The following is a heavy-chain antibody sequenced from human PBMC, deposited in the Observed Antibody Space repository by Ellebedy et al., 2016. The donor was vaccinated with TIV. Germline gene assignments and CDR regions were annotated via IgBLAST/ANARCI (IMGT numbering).Heavy chain of an antibody. D-gene: IGHD1-26*01. Sequence: GESLKISCAVSGFTFSSYEMNWVRQAPGKGLEWVSYISSSGTTTYYADSVKGRFTISRDNAKNSLYLQMNSLRAEDTAVYYCARDASGSYGSSDAFDIWGQGTMVTVSS. J-gene: IGHJ3*02. CDR1: GFTFSSYE. CDR2: ISSSGTTT. V-gene: IGHV3-48*03. CDR3: ARDASGSYGSSDAFDI.